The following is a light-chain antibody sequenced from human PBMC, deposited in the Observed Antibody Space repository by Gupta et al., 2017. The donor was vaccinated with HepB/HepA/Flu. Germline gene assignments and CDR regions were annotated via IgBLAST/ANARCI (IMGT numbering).Light chain of an antibody. CDR1: NNDVGGYNL. CDR2: EVT. V-gene: IGLV2-23*02. Sequence: QSALTQPASVSGSPGQSISISCTGTNNDVGGYNLVSWYQQHPGEVPKLIIYEVTKRPAGVSNRFSGSKSGNAASLTISGLQTEDEADYYCCSDVGSGPLVFGGGTKVTVL. J-gene: IGLJ2*01. CDR3: CSDVGSGPLV.